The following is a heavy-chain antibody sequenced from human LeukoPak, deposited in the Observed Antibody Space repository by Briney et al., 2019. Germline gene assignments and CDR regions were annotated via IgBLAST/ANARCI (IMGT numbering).Heavy chain of an antibody. CDR3: AKDGVRGYSYGYIDY. V-gene: IGHV3-30*18. CDR2: ISYDGSNT. Sequence: GGSLRLSCAASGFTFSNYGMHWVRQAPGKGLEWVAVISYDGSNTYYGDSVKGRFTISRDNSKNTLFLQMNSLSSEDTAVYYCAKDGVRGYSYGYIDYWGQGTLVTVSS. J-gene: IGHJ4*02. CDR1: GFTFSNYG. D-gene: IGHD5-18*01.